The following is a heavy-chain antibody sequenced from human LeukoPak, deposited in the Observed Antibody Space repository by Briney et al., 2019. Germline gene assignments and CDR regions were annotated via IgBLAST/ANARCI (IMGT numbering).Heavy chain of an antibody. CDR1: GYTFTYYY. J-gene: IGHJ4*02. CDR2: INPNSGGT. Sequence: AASVKVSCTASGYTFTYYYMHWVRQAPGHGLEWMGWINPNSGGTIYAQKFQGRVTMTRDTSISTAYLELSRLTSDDTAVYYCARDGACSSASCQNFDYWGQGTLVTVSS. CDR3: ARDGACSSASCQNFDY. V-gene: IGHV1-2*02. D-gene: IGHD2-2*01.